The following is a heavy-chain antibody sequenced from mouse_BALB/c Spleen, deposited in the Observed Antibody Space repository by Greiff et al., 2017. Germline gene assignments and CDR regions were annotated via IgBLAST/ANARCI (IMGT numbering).Heavy chain of an antibody. J-gene: IGHJ2*01. CDR3: ARKEEYRFDY. D-gene: IGHD2-14*01. CDR1: GFNIKDTY. Sequence: VQLQQSGAELVKPGASVKLSCTASGFNIKDTYMHWVKQRPEQGLEWIGRIDPANGNTKYDPNFQGKATITADTSSNTAYLQLSSLTSEDTSVYYSARKEEYRFDYWGQGTTLTVSS. CDR2: IDPANGNT. V-gene: IGHV14-3*02.